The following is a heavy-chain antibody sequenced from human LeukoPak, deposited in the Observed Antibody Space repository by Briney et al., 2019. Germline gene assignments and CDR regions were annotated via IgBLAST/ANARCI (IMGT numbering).Heavy chain of an antibody. V-gene: IGHV4-39*07. Sequence: SETLSLTCTAAGGSFISNSYYWGWIRQPSGKGLEWIGSLYYSGSTYFNPSLKSRVTISADTSKMQFSLNLNSVTAADTAVYYCARVWVVPAATYYYMDVWGKGTTVTISS. D-gene: IGHD2-2*01. CDR3: ARVWVVPAATYYYMDV. CDR2: LYYSGST. J-gene: IGHJ6*03. CDR1: GGSFISNSYY.